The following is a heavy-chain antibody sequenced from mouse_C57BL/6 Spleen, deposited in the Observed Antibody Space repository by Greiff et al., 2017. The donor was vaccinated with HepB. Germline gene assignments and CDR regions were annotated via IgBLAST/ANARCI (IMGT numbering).Heavy chain of an antibody. D-gene: IGHD4-1*01. J-gene: IGHJ1*03. CDR2: INPSSGYT. V-gene: IGHV1-7*01. CDR1: GYTFTSYW. Sequence: QVHVKQSGAELAKPGASVKLSCKASGYTFTSYWMHWVNQRPGQGLEWIGYINPSSGYTKYNQKFKDKATLTADKSSSTAYMQLSSLTYEDSAVYYCARGDWDWYFDVWGTGTTVTVSS. CDR3: ARGDWDWYFDV.